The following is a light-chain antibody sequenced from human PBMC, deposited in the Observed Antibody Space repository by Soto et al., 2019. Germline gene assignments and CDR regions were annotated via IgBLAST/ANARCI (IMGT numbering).Light chain of an antibody. Sequence: EIVLTQSPGTLSLSPGERATLSCRASQSVSSSYLAWYQQKPGQAPRLLIYGASSRATGIPDRFSGCGSGTDFILTISRLEPEDFAVYYCQQYGSSPRTFGQGTKVDI. CDR3: QQYGSSPRT. V-gene: IGKV3-20*01. CDR2: GAS. CDR1: QSVSSSY. J-gene: IGKJ1*01.